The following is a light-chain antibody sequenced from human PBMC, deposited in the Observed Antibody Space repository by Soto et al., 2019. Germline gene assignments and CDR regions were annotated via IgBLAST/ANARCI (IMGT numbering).Light chain of an antibody. CDR3: CSYAGSSYV. V-gene: IGLV2-23*01. CDR2: EGS. Sequence: QAVVTQPASVSGSPGQSITISCTGTSSDVGSYNLVSWYQQHPGKAPKLMIYEGSKRPSGVSNRFSGSKSGNTASLTISGLQAEDEADYYCCSYAGSSYVFGTGTKLTV. J-gene: IGLJ1*01. CDR1: SSDVGSYNL.